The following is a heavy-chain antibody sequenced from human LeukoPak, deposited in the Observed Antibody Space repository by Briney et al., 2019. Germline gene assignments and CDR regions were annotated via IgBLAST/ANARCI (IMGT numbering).Heavy chain of an antibody. CDR1: GFTFSSYA. Sequence: GGSLRLSCAASGFTFSSYAMHWVRQAPGKGLEWVAVISYDGSNKYYADSVKGRFTISRDNSKNTLYLQMNSLRAEDTAVYYCARTYYYDSSGYPSDYFDYWGQGTLVTVSS. J-gene: IGHJ4*02. V-gene: IGHV3-30-3*01. D-gene: IGHD3-22*01. CDR2: ISYDGSNK. CDR3: ARTYYYDSSGYPSDYFDY.